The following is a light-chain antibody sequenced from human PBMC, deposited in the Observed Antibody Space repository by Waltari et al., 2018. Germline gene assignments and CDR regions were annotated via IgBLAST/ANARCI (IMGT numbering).Light chain of an antibody. V-gene: IGLV3-25*03. Sequence: SSDLTQSPSVSVSPGQTARITCSGDALPDQYAFWYQQKTGQATVLVIYKDIERTSGIPGRFSGSRSGTTFTLTISGVQAEDEADYYFQSADSSGSLFGGGTKLTVL. CDR1: ALPDQY. J-gene: IGLJ2*01. CDR2: KDI. CDR3: QSADSSGSL.